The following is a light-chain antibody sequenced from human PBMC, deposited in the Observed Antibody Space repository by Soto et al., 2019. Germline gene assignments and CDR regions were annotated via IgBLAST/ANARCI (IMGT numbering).Light chain of an antibody. CDR2: GNS. J-gene: IGLJ2*01. CDR3: QSYDNNLSGVV. V-gene: IGLV1-40*01. CDR1: SSNIGAGYD. Sequence: QSVLTQPPSVSGAPGQRVTISCTGSSSNIGAGYDVHWYLHLPGTAPKLLIFGNSHRPSGVPDRFSASKSGTSASLAITGLQAEDEADYYCQSYDNNLSGVVFGGGTKVTVL.